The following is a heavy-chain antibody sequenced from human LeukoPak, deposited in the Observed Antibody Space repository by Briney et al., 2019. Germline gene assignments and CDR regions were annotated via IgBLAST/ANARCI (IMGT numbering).Heavy chain of an antibody. J-gene: IGHJ5*02. CDR3: ARVKGIGWFDP. V-gene: IGHV4-30-4*01. CDR1: GGSISSGDYY. Sequence: SQTLPLTCTVSGGSISSGDYYWSWIRQPPGKGLEWIGYIYYSGSTYYNPSLKSRVTISVDTSKNQFSLKLSSVTAADTAVCYCARVKGIGWFDPWGQGTLVTVSS. CDR2: IYYSGST. D-gene: IGHD2/OR15-2a*01.